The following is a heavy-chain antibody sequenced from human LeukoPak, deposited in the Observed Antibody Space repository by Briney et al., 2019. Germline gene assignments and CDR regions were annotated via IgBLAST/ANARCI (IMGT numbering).Heavy chain of an antibody. CDR1: GGSISSYY. V-gene: IGHV4-59*04. D-gene: IGHD3-9*01. Sequence: SETLSLTCTVSGGSISSYYWSWIRQPPGKGLEWIGSIYYSGSTYYNPSLKSRVTISVDTSKNQFSLKLSSVTAADTAVYYCAITHYDVLAGFHKSMDVWGKGTTVTIS. CDR3: AITHYDVLAGFHKSMDV. CDR2: IYYSGST. J-gene: IGHJ6*03.